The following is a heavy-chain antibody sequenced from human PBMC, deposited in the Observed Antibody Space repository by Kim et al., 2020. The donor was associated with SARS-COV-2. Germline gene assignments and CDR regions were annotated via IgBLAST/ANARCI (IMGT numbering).Heavy chain of an antibody. V-gene: IGHV4-59*01. CDR1: GGSISSYY. CDR2: IYYSGST. CDR3: ARAPAYYYGSGSYFGHFDY. Sequence: SETLSLTCTVSGGSISSYYWSWIRQPPGKGLEWIGYIYYSGSTNYNPSLKSRVTISVDTSKNQFSLNLRSVTAADTAVYYCARAPAYYYGSGSYFGHFDYWGQGTLVTVSS. D-gene: IGHD3-10*01. J-gene: IGHJ4*02.